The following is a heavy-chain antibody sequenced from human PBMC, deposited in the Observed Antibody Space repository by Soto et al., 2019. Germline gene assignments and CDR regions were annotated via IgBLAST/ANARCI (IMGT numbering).Heavy chain of an antibody. CDR2: ISAHNGNT. V-gene: IGHV1-18*01. Sequence: QVHLVQSGAEVKXPGXSVKVSCKGSGYGFTTYGITWVRQAPGQGLEWMAWISAHNGNTNYAQKVQGRVTVTRDTSTSTAYMELRSLRYDDTAVYYCARGRYGDYWGQGALVTVSS. J-gene: IGHJ4*02. CDR1: GYGFTTYG. CDR3: ARGRYGDY. D-gene: IGHD1-1*01.